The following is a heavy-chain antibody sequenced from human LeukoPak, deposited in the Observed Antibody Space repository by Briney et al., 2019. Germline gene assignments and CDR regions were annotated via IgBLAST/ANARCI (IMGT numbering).Heavy chain of an antibody. CDR1: AFTFDNYV. Sequence: GGSLRLSCAASAFTFDNYVMHWVRQPPGKGLEWVSGIDWDSGNIGYADSVKGRFTVSRDDAKNSLYLQMNSLRAEDTALYYCAKAGFSSGWYDVDYWGQGTLVTVSS. CDR3: AKAGFSSGWYDVDY. J-gene: IGHJ4*02. D-gene: IGHD6-19*01. V-gene: IGHV3-9*01. CDR2: IDWDSGNI.